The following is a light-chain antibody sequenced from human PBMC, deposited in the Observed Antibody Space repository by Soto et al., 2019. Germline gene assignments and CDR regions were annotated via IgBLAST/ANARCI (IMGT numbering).Light chain of an antibody. CDR3: QQRGNWPFT. CDR1: QSVAGY. J-gene: IGKJ3*01. Sequence: EVVLTQSPGTLSLSPGGRATLSCRASQSVAGYLAWYQHKVGQAPRLLIYDASKRATGIPARFSGSGSGTDFTLTITTLEPEDFGVYYCQQRGNWPFTFGPGTTVDIK. V-gene: IGKV3-11*01. CDR2: DAS.